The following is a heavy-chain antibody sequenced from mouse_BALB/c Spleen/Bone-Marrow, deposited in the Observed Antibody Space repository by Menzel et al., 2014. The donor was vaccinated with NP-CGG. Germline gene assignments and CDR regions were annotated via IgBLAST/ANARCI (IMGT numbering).Heavy chain of an antibody. CDR3: ARRDDGYYTY. D-gene: IGHD2-3*01. CDR2: IDPANGNT. J-gene: IGHJ3*01. Sequence: EVQVVESGAELVKPGASVKSSCTASGFNIKDTYMHWVKQRPEQGLEWIGRIDPANGNTKYDPKFQGKATITADTSSNTAYLQLSSLTSEDTAVYYCARRDDGYYTYWGQGTLVTVSA. V-gene: IGHV14-3*02. CDR1: GFNIKDTY.